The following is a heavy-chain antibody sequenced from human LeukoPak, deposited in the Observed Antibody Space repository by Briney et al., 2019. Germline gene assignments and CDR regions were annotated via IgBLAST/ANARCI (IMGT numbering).Heavy chain of an antibody. CDR3: ARDSPNDCSSTSCYFGYYYYYGMDV. CDR2: ISSSGSTI. CDR1: GFTFSDYY. V-gene: IGHV3-11*01. D-gene: IGHD2-2*01. Sequence: GGSLRLSCAASGFTFSDYYMSWIRQAPGKGLEWVSYISSSGSTIYYADSVKGRFTISRDNAKNSLYLQMNSLRAEDTAVYYCARDSPNDCSSTSCYFGYYYYYGMDVWGQGTTVTVSS. J-gene: IGHJ6*02.